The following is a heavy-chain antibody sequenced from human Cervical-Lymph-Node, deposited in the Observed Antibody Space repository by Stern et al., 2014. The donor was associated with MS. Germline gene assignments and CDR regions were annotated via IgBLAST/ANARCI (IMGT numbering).Heavy chain of an antibody. J-gene: IGHJ6*02. D-gene: IGHD2-8*02. V-gene: IGHV3-20*01. CDR2: VHWNGGSV. Sequence: EVQLVESGGGVVRPGRSLRLSCAASGFTFEDYGMGWVRQVPGKGLDGVGAVHWNGGSVVYAASVQGRFTISRHNAKNSLYLQMNSLRAEDTALYHCARAFCTGGVCYSFPFYGMDVWGQGTTVTVSS. CDR3: ARAFCTGGVCYSFPFYGMDV. CDR1: GFTFEDYG.